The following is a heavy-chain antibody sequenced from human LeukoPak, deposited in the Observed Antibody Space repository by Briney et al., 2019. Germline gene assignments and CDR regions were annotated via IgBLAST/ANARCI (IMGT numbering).Heavy chain of an antibody. D-gene: IGHD6-19*01. CDR1: GYTFTSYY. J-gene: IGHJ4*02. V-gene: IGHV1-69*13. CDR2: IIPIFGTA. CDR3: ARAVAGHFDY. Sequence: SVKVSCKASGYTFTSYYMHWVRQAPGQGLEWMGGIIPIFGTANYAQKFQGRVTITADESTSTAYMELSSLRSEDTAVYYCARAVAGHFDYWGQGTLVTVSS.